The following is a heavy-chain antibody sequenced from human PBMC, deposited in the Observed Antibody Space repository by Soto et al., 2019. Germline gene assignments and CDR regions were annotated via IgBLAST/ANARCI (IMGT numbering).Heavy chain of an antibody. CDR2: IDPNSGGT. Sequence: GASVKVSCKASGYTFIGYYIHWVRQAPGQGLEWMGWIDPNSGGTNYAQKFQGRVTMTRDTSISTAYMELSRLRSDDTAVYYCASVYVDTTMFTRDYWGQGTLVTGLL. CDR3: ASVYVDTTMFTRDY. D-gene: IGHD5-18*01. J-gene: IGHJ4*02. V-gene: IGHV1-2*02. CDR1: GYTFIGYY.